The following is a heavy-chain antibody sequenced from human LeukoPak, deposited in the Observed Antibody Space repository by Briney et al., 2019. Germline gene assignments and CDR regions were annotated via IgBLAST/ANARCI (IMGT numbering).Heavy chain of an antibody. CDR3: ARTGSSSGRSFDY. D-gene: IGHD6-13*01. Sequence: SETLSLTCTVSGGSISSYYWGWIRQPPGKGLEWIGYIYYSGSTNYNPSLKSRVTMSVDTSKNQFSLKLSSVTALDTAVYYCARTGSSSGRSFDYWGQGTLVTVSS. CDR1: GGSISSYY. V-gene: IGHV4-59*12. J-gene: IGHJ4*02. CDR2: IYYSGST.